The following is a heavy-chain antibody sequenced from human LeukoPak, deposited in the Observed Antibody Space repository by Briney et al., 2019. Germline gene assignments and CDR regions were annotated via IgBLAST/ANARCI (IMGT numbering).Heavy chain of an antibody. CDR1: GYTFTGYY. D-gene: IGHD5-24*01. J-gene: IGHJ6*03. CDR2: INPNSSGT. V-gene: IGHV1-2*02. CDR3: ARESRDGYNFVVYYYYYYMDV. Sequence: ASVKVSCKASGYTFTGYYMHWVRQAPGQGLEWMGWINPNSSGTNYAQKFQGRVTMTRDTSISTAYMELSRLRSDDTAVYYCARESRDGYNFVVYYYYYYMDVWGKGTTVIVSS.